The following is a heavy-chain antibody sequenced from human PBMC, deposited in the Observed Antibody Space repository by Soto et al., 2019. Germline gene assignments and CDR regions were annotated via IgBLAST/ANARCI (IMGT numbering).Heavy chain of an antibody. V-gene: IGHV1-69*13. CDR1: GGTFSSYA. Sequence: GASVKVSCKASGGTFSSYAISWVRQAPGQGLEWMGGIIPIFGTANYAQKFHGRVTITADESTSTAYMELSSLRSEDTAVYYCARQGVVPAAIPDYYYYGMDVWGQGTTVTVSS. CDR2: IIPIFGTA. J-gene: IGHJ6*02. CDR3: ARQGVVPAAIPDYYYYGMDV. D-gene: IGHD2-2*01.